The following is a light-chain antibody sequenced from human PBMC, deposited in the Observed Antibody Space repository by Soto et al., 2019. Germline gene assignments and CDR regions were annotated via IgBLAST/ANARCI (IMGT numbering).Light chain of an antibody. CDR2: AAS. CDR1: QGISSW. J-gene: IGKJ1*01. Sequence: DIQMTQSPSSVAASVGDRVTRTCRASQGISSWLVWYQQKPGKAPKLLIYAASSLQSGVPSRFSGSGSGTDFTLTISSLQPEDFATYYCQQANSFPWTFGQGTTVDIK. V-gene: IGKV1-12*01. CDR3: QQANSFPWT.